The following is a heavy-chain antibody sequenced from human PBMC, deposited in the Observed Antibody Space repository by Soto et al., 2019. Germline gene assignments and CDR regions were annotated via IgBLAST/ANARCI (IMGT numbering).Heavy chain of an antibody. Sequence: EVQLVGSGGGLVQPGGSLRLSCAASGFTFGSHWMHWVRQAPGKGLVYVSRISSGGTTTNYAESVKGRFTISRDNARNTLYLQMNSLRVEDTAVYYCARFGTSYDTSGFLYWGQGTPVTVSS. J-gene: IGHJ4*02. V-gene: IGHV3-74*01. CDR3: ARFGTSYDTSGFLY. CDR2: ISSGGTTT. CDR1: GFTFGSHW. D-gene: IGHD3-22*01.